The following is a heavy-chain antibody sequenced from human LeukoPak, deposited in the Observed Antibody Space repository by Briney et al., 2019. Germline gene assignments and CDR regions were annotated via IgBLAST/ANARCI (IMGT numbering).Heavy chain of an antibody. Sequence: GGSLRLSCAASGFTFSSYGMHWVRQAPGKGLEWVAVISYDGSNKYYADSVKGRFTISRDNSKNTLYLQMNSLRAEDTAVYYCAGSLRDYWGQGTLVTVSS. J-gene: IGHJ4*02. D-gene: IGHD3-16*01. CDR3: AGSLRDY. CDR2: ISYDGSNK. CDR1: GFTFSSYG. V-gene: IGHV3-30*19.